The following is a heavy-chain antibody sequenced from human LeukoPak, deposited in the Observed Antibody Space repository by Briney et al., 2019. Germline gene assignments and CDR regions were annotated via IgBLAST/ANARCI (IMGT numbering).Heavy chain of an antibody. CDR1: GGSISSYY. D-gene: IGHD3-22*01. V-gene: IGHV4-59*12. CDR2: IYYSGST. CDR3: ARDKVGSGYLYY. Sequence: SETLSLTCTVSGGSISSYYWSWIRQPPGKGLEWIGYIYYSGSTYYNPSLKSRVTISVDTSKNQFSLKLSSVTAADTAVYYCARDKVGSGYLYYWGQGTLVTVSS. J-gene: IGHJ4*02.